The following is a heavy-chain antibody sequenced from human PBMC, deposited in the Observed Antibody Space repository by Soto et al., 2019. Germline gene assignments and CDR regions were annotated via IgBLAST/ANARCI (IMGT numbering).Heavy chain of an antibody. CDR2: IYYSGST. CDR3: ARGLDYGDSFFDY. J-gene: IGHJ4*02. CDR1: GGSISSYY. V-gene: IGHV4-59*01. Sequence: PSETLSLTCTVSGGSISSYYWSWIRQPPGKGLEWIGYIYYSGSTNYNPSLKSRVTISVDTPKNQFSLKLSSVTAADTAVYYCARGLDYGDSFFDYWGQGTLVTVSS. D-gene: IGHD4-17*01.